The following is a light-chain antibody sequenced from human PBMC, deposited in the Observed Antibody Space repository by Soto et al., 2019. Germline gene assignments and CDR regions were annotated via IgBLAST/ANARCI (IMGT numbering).Light chain of an antibody. CDR2: DVS. Sequence: EIVMTQSPATLSVSPGERATLSCRASQSVSSNLAWYQQKPGQAPRLLIYDVSTRATGIPARFSGSGSGTEFTLTISSLQSEDFAVYFCQQYNNWPPYTFGQGTILEIK. CDR3: QQYNNWPPYT. CDR1: QSVSSN. V-gene: IGKV3-15*01. J-gene: IGKJ2*01.